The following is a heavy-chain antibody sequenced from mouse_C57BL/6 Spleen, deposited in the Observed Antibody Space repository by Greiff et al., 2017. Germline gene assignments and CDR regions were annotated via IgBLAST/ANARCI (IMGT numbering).Heavy chain of an antibody. CDR2: INPGSGGT. CDR1: GYAFTNYL. Sequence: VNVVESGAELVRPGTSVKVSCKASGYAFTNYLIEWVKQRPGQGLEWIGVINPGSGGTNYNEKFKGKATLTADKSSSTAYMQLSSLTSEDSAVYFCARRGLNPDYWGQGTTLTVSS. V-gene: IGHV1-54*01. J-gene: IGHJ2*01. CDR3: ARRGLNPDY. D-gene: IGHD3-1*01.